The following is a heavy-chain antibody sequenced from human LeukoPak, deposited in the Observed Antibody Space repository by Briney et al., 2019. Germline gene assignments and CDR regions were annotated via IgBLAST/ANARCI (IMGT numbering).Heavy chain of an antibody. CDR3: AKATRTLRYFDWLLANWFDP. Sequence: GGSLRLSCAVSGFTFSSYAMSWVRQAPGKGMKWVSAISGSGGGTYYADSVKGRFTISRDNSKNTLYLQMNSLRAEDTAVYYCAKATRTLRYFDWLLANWFDPWGQGTLVTVSS. CDR2: ISGSGGGT. J-gene: IGHJ5*02. D-gene: IGHD3-9*01. CDR1: GFTFSSYA. V-gene: IGHV3-23*01.